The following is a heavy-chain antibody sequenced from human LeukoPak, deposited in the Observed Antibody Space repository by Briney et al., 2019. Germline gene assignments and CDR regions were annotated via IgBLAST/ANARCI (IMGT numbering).Heavy chain of an antibody. J-gene: IGHJ5*02. CDR2: IYYSGTT. CDR3: SRRMGAPTDRFDP. D-gene: IGHD1-26*01. V-gene: IGHV4-59*08. Sequence: SETLSLTCTVSGCSISGYYWSWIRQPPGKGLEWIAYIYYSGTTNYNPSLKSRVITSVDTTNNQFSLQLSSMPAADTAAYYCSRRMGAPTDRFDPWGQGTLVTVSS. CDR1: GCSISGYY.